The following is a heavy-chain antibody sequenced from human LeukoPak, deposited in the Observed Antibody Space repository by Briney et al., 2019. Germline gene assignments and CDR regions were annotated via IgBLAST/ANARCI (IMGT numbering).Heavy chain of an antibody. CDR2: VYYTGST. CDR3: AVAGVRYYDSSGLYAFDF. CDR1: GGSISSSSYF. D-gene: IGHD3-22*01. J-gene: IGHJ3*01. V-gene: IGHV4-39*01. Sequence: SETLSLTCTVSGGSISSSSYFWGWIRQPPGQGLEWIGSVYYTGSTYYHPFLKSRVTISVDTSKNQFSLKLNSVAAADTAVYYCAVAGVRYYDSSGLYAFDFWGQGTMVTVSS.